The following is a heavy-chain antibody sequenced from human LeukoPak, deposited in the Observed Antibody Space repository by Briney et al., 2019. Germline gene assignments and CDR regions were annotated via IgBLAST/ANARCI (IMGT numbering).Heavy chain of an antibody. J-gene: IGHJ4*02. V-gene: IGHV3-7*04. D-gene: IGHD6-13*01. CDR1: GFTFSRFW. CDR2: IKEDGSEK. CDR3: ARDISPEKGQQLAN. Sequence: PGGSLRLSCAASGFTFSRFWMSWVRQAPGKGLEYVANIKEDGSEKYYVDSVKGRFTISRDNARNSLYLQIRSLRVEDTAVYSCARDISPEKGQQLANWGQGIQVTVSS.